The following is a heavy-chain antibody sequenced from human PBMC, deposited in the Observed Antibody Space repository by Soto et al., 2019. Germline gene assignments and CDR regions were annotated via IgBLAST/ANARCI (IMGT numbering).Heavy chain of an antibody. D-gene: IGHD2-15*01. J-gene: IGHJ4*02. CDR2: INTYNGNT. Sequence: QVQLVQSGAEMKKPGASVKVSCKASGYTFTSYSITWVRQAPGQGLEWMGWINTYNGNTNYAQNLQGRVTMTTDTSTSTAYIELRSLRSDDTAIYYCARDQNVAVSWVDYWGQGTPVTVS. V-gene: IGHV1-18*01. CDR1: GYTFTSYS. CDR3: ARDQNVAVSWVDY.